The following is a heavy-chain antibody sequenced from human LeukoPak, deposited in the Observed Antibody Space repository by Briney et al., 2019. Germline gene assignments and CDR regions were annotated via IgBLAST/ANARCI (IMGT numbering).Heavy chain of an antibody. CDR3: ARDRHPGYCTNGVCYTFDY. CDR2: INPNSGGT. V-gene: IGHV1-2*02. J-gene: IGHJ4*02. CDR1: GYTFTGYY. Sequence: ASVKVSCKASGYTFTGYYMHWVRQAPGQGLEWMGWINPNSGGTNYAQKFQGRVTMTRDTSISTAYMELSRLRSDDTAVYYCARDRHPGYCTNGVCYTFDYWGQGTLVTVSS. D-gene: IGHD2-8*01.